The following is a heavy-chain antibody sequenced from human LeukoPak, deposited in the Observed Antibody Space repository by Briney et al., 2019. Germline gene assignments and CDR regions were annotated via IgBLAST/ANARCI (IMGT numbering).Heavy chain of an antibody. CDR1: GYSFTSYW. CDR2: FYPGDSDT. CDR3: AKWHTSGTPDY. Sequence: GESLKISCKGSGYSFTSYWIGWVRQMPGKGLEWMGMFYPGDSDTRYSPSFQGHITLSADKSISTAYLQWSSLKDSDTAVYYCAKWHTSGTPDYWGQGTLVTVSS. J-gene: IGHJ4*02. D-gene: IGHD6-19*01. V-gene: IGHV5-51*01.